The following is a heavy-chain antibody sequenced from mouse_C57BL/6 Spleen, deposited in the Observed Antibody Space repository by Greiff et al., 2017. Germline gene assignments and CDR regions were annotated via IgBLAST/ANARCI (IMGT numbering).Heavy chain of an antibody. CDR2: IDPENGDT. D-gene: IGHD4-1*01. CDR1: GFNIKDDY. J-gene: IGHJ2*01. CDR3: TPHWDY. V-gene: IGHV14-4*01. Sequence: VQLQQSGAELVRPGASVKLSCTASGFNIKDDYMHWVKQRPEQGLEWIGWIDPENGDTEYASKFQGKATITADPSANTAYLQLSSLTSEDTAFYYCTPHWDYWGQGTPLTVSS.